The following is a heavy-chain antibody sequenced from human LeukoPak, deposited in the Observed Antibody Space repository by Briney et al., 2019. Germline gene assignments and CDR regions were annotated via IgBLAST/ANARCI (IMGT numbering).Heavy chain of an antibody. CDR2: IWFDGSKR. D-gene: IGHD1-26*01. J-gene: IGHJ4*02. V-gene: IGHV3-33*01. CDR3: APSRDHDSGSFFGY. Sequence: GGSLRLSCTASGFTFSSYGMHWVRQAPGKGLEWVAVIWFDGSKRYYADSVKGRFTISRDDSKNTLYLQMNSLRAEDTAVYYCAPSRDHDSGSFFGYWGQGTQVTVSS. CDR1: GFTFSSYG.